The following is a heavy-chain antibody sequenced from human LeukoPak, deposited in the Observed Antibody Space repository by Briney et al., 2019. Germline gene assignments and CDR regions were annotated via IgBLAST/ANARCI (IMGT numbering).Heavy chain of an antibody. CDR3: AKVRVGIAVADL. J-gene: IGHJ5*02. V-gene: IGHV3-23*01. CDR1: GFTFSPYW. CDR2: ISGSGGST. Sequence: GGSLRLSCAASGFTFSPYWMHWVRQAPGKGLEWASAISGSGGSTYYADSVKGRFTISRDNSKNTLYLQMNSLRAEDTAVYYCAKVRVGIAVADLWGQGTLVTVSS. D-gene: IGHD6-19*01.